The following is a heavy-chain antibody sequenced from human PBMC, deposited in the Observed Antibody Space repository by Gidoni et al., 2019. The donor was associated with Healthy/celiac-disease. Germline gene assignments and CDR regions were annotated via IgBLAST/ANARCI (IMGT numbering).Heavy chain of an antibody. J-gene: IGHJ5*02. CDR1: GFTFSSYA. D-gene: IGHD4-17*01. Sequence: EVQLLESGGGLVPPGGSLSLSCAASGFTFSSYAMSWVRQAPGKGLEWGSAISGSGGSTYYADSVKGRFTISRDNSKNTLYLQMNSLRAEDTAVYYCAKDNGDYGIGNWFDPWGQGTLVTVSS. CDR2: ISGSGGST. V-gene: IGHV3-23*01. CDR3: AKDNGDYGIGNWFDP.